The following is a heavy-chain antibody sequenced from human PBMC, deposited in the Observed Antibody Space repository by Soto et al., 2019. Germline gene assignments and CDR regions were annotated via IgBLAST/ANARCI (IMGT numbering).Heavy chain of an antibody. Sequence: QVQLVESGGGVVQPGRSLRLSCAASGFTFSSYAMHWVRQAPGKGLEWVAAISYDGSNKYYADSVKGRFTISRDNSKNTLYLQMNSLRAEDTAVYYCARDRGCSYASLRFDYWGQGTLVTVSS. D-gene: IGHD5-18*01. V-gene: IGHV3-30-3*01. CDR1: GFTFSSYA. CDR3: ARDRGCSYASLRFDY. CDR2: ISYDGSNK. J-gene: IGHJ4*02.